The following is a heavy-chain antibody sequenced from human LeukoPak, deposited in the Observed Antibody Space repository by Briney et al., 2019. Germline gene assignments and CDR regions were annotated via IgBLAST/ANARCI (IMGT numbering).Heavy chain of an antibody. J-gene: IGHJ6*03. D-gene: IGHD3-10*01. V-gene: IGHV4-34*01. Sequence: SETLSLTCAVYGGSFSDYYWSWIRQTPGKGLEWIGEINHSRSTNYNPSLKSRVTMSVETSKNQFSLKLSSVTAADTAVYFCARQLYVSGSYYAPMDVWGKGTTVMISS. CDR1: GGSFSDYY. CDR3: ARQLYVSGSYYAPMDV. CDR2: INHSRST.